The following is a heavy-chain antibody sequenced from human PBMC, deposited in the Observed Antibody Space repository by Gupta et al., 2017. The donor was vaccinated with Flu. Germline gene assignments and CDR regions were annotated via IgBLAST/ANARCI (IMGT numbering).Heavy chain of an antibody. CDR3: AREGPEEAFDI. CDR2: INPSGGST. Sequence: GQGLEWMGIINPSGGSTSYAQKFQGRVTMTRDTSTSTVYMELSSLRSEDTAVYYCAREGPEEAFDIWGQGTMVTVSS. V-gene: IGHV1-46*01. D-gene: IGHD1-14*01. J-gene: IGHJ3*02.